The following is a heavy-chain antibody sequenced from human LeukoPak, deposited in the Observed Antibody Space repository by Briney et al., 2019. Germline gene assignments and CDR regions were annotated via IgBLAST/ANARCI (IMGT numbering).Heavy chain of an antibody. CDR1: GFTFSGYA. Sequence: GGSLRLSCAASGFTFSGYAMSWVRQAPGKGLEWVSAIGGPGFTTVYADSVKGRFTISRDNSQNTLYLQMNSLRAEDTAAYYCAKGTLTKTHGTSWDPFDYWGQGTLVTVSS. D-gene: IGHD6-13*01. CDR2: IGGPGFTT. CDR3: AKGTLTKTHGTSWDPFDY. J-gene: IGHJ4*02. V-gene: IGHV3-23*01.